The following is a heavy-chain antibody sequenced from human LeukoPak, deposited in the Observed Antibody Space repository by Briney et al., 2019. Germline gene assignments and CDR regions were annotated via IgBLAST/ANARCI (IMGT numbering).Heavy chain of an antibody. CDR2: IYSGGST. D-gene: IGHD4-17*01. V-gene: IGHV3-66*01. CDR1: GFTVSSNY. Sequence: PGGSLRLSCAASGFTVSSNYMSWVRQAPGKGLEWVSVIYSGGSTYCADSVKGRFTISRDNSKNTLYLQMNSLRAEDTAVYYCARVLYGDPLFGEIFDYWGQGTLVTVSS. J-gene: IGHJ4*02. CDR3: ARVLYGDPLFGEIFDY.